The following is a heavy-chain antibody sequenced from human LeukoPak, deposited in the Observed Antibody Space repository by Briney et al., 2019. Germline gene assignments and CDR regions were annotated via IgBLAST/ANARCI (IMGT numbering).Heavy chain of an antibody. D-gene: IGHD3-3*01. J-gene: IGHJ5*02. CDR2: IYTSGST. Sequence: KASETLSLTCTVSGGSISSGSYYWSWIRQPAGKGLEWIGRIYTSGSTNYNPSLKSRVTISVDTSKNQFSLKLSSVTAADTAVYYCARGDGFWSGYPQGWFDPWGQGTLVTVSS. V-gene: IGHV4-61*02. CDR1: GGSISSGSYY. CDR3: ARGDGFWSGYPQGWFDP.